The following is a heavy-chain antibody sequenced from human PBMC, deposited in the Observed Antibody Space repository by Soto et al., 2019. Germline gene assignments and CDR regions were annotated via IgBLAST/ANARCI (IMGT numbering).Heavy chain of an antibody. V-gene: IGHV3-23*01. CDR2: ISGSGGST. CDR1: GFTFSSYA. J-gene: IGHJ6*03. D-gene: IGHD5-12*01. CDR3: AKDQADSGYDPYYYYYYYMDV. Sequence: GSLRLSCAASGFTFSSYAMSWVRQAPGKGLEWVSAISGSGGSTYYADSVKGRFTISRDNSKNTLYLQMNSLRAEDTAVYYCAKDQADSGYDPYYYYYYYMDVWGKGTTVTVSS.